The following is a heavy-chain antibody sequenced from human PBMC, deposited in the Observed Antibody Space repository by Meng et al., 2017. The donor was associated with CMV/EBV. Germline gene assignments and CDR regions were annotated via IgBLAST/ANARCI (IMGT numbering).Heavy chain of an antibody. Sequence: GESLKISCAASGFSVRNYEMNWVRQAPGKGLEWVSYISGEGSTIYYADSVKGRFTFSRDTAKNSAYLQMNSLRVEDTAIYYCARKTIGTIWFDPWGQGTLVTVSS. J-gene: IGHJ5*02. CDR3: ARKTIGTIWFDP. CDR1: GFSVRNYE. CDR2: ISGEGSTI. D-gene: IGHD1-1*01. V-gene: IGHV3-48*03.